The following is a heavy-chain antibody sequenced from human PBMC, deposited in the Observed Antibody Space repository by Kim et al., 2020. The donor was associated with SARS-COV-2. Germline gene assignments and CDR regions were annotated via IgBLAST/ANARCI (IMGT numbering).Heavy chain of an antibody. CDR3: AKDRREWLSYYYYYMDV. V-gene: IGHV3-9*01. D-gene: IGHD3-3*01. Sequence: VKGRFTISRDNAKNSLYLQMNSLRAEDTALYYCAKDRREWLSYYYYYMDVWGKGTTVTVSS. J-gene: IGHJ6*03.